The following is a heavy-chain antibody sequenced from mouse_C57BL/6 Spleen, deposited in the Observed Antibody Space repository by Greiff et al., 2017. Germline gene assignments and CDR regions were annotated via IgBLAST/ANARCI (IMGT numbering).Heavy chain of an antibody. V-gene: IGHV1-61*01. J-gene: IGHJ1*03. Sequence: QVQLQQPGAELVRPGSSVKLSCKASGYTFTSYWMDWVKQRPGQGLEWIGNIYPSDSETHYNQKFKDKATLTVDKSSSTAYMQLSSLTSEDSAVYYCARFGYDYNWYFDVWGTGTTGTGSS. CDR1: GYTFTSYW. CDR3: ARFGYDYNWYFDV. CDR2: IYPSDSET. D-gene: IGHD2-4*01.